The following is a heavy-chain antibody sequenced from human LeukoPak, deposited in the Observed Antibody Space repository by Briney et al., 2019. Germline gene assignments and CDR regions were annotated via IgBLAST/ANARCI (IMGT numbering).Heavy chain of an antibody. D-gene: IGHD1-1*01. CDR2: ISGGGGST. CDR3: ARDVRVTSGTSLDY. CDR1: EFTFSNYA. J-gene: IGHJ4*02. Sequence: GGSLRLSCAASEFTFSNYAMNWVRQAPGKGLEWVSGISGGGGSTYYADSVKGRFTISRDNSKNTLYLQMNSLRAEDTAVYYCARDVRVTSGTSLDYWGQGTLVTVSS. V-gene: IGHV3-23*01.